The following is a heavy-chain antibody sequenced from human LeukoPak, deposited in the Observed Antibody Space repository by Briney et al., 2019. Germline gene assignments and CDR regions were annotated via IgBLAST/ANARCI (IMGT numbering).Heavy chain of an antibody. V-gene: IGHV3-30*14. D-gene: IGHD2-21*01. CDR1: GFTSSSYA. CDR3: ARKPPMYSVAFDI. Sequence: GRSLRLSCAASGFTSSSYAMHWVRQAPGKGLEWVAVISYDGSNKYYADSVKGRFTISRDNSKNTLYLQMNSLRAEDTAVYYCARKPPMYSVAFDIWGQGTMVTVSS. CDR2: ISYDGSNK. J-gene: IGHJ3*02.